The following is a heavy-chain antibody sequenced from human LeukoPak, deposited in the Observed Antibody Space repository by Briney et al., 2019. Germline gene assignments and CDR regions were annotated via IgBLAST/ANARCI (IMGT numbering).Heavy chain of an antibody. Sequence: GESLKISCKASGYSFITYWIGWVRQMPGKGLEWMGIIYPGDSDTRYSPSFQGQVTISADKSISTAYLQWSSLKASDTAMYYCARHESCSNGVCYQINSWGQGTLVTVSS. V-gene: IGHV5-51*01. CDR2: IYPGDSDT. D-gene: IGHD2-8*01. CDR1: GYSFITYW. J-gene: IGHJ4*02. CDR3: ARHESCSNGVCYQINS.